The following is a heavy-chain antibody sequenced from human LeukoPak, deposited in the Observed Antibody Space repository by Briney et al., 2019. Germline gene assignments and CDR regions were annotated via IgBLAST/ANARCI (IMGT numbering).Heavy chain of an antibody. Sequence: GGSLRLSCAASGFTFSSYAMSWVRQAPGKGLEWVSAISGSGGSTYYADSVKGRFTISRDNSKSPLYLQMNSLRAEDTAAYYCASYGDYTFFDYWGQGTLVTVSS. CDR1: GFTFSSYA. D-gene: IGHD4-17*01. V-gene: IGHV3-23*01. J-gene: IGHJ4*02. CDR2: ISGSGGST. CDR3: ASYGDYTFFDY.